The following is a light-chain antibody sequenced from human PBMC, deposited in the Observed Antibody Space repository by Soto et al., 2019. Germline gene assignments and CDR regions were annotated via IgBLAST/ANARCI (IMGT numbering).Light chain of an antibody. V-gene: IGKV1-5*03. J-gene: IGKJ1*01. CDR2: KAS. CDR3: QQYNNDSPWT. CDR1: QSIGSW. Sequence: DIQMTQSPSTLSASVGDRAILTCRASQSIGSWLAWYQQKAGKGPKLLIYKASILKSGVPSRFSGSGSGTEFTLTISSLQPDDFATYYCQQYNNDSPWTFGQGTKVEVK.